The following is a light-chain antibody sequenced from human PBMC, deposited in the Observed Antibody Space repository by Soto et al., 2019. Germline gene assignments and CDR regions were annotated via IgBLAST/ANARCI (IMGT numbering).Light chain of an antibody. CDR2: DVS. CDR3: CSYAGAYTYYV. V-gene: IGLV2-11*01. Sequence: QSALTQPRSVSGSPGQSVTISCTGTSSDVGGYNYVSWYLQHPGKAPKVMIYDVSKRPSGVPDRFSGSKSGNTASLTISGLQAEDEADYYCCSYAGAYTYYVFGTGTRSPS. J-gene: IGLJ1*01. CDR1: SSDVGGYNY.